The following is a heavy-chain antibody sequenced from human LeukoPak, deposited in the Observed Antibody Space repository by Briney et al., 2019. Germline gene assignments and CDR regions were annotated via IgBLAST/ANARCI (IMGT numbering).Heavy chain of an antibody. CDR2: INPSDGTT. D-gene: IGHD3-3*01. J-gene: IGHJ6*02. Sequence: GASVKVSCKASGYAFTTYFIQWVRQAPGQGLEWMGIINPSDGTTSYAQKFQGRVTMTRDTSTSTVYMELSSLRSEDTAVYYCARAEPYYDFWSGYYGSGYYYGMDVWGQGTTVTVSS. CDR1: GYAFTTYF. CDR3: ARAEPYYDFWSGYYGSGYYYGMDV. V-gene: IGHV1-46*01.